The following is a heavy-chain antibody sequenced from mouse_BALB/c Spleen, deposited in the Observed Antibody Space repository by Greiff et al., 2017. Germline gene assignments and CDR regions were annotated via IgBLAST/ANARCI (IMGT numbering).Heavy chain of an antibody. D-gene: IGHD2-3*01. Sequence: EVKLVESGGGLVQPGGSRKLSCAASGFTFSSFGMHWVRQAPEKGLEWVAYISSGSSTIYYADTVKGRFTISRDNPKNTLFLQMTSLRSEDTAMYYCARSEMGMDYWGQGTSVTVSS. V-gene: IGHV5-17*02. CDR1: GFTFSSFG. J-gene: IGHJ4*01. CDR3: ARSEMGMDY. CDR2: ISSGSSTI.